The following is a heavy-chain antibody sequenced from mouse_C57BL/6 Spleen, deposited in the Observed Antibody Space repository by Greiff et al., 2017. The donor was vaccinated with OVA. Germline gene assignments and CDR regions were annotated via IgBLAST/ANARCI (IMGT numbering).Heavy chain of an antibody. J-gene: IGHJ4*01. Sequence: EVMLVESGGGLVKPGGSLKLSCAASGFTFSSYAMSWVRQTPEKRLEWVATISDGGSYTYYPDNVKGRFTISRDNAKNNLYLQMSHLKSEDTAMYYCARDWDVRMDDWGQGTSVTVAS. V-gene: IGHV5-4*01. CDR2: ISDGGSYT. CDR3: ARDWDVRMDD. D-gene: IGHD4-1*01. CDR1: GFTFSSYA.